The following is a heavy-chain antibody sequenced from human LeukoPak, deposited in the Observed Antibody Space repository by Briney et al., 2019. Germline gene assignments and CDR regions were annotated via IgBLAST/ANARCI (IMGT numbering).Heavy chain of an antibody. J-gene: IGHJ5*02. Sequence: SETLSLTCTVSGGSISSYYWSWIRQPPGKGLEWIGYIYYSGSTNYNPSLKSRVTISVDTSKNQFSLKLSSVTAADTAVYYCARGYNWNDEGGGYNWFDPWGQGTLVTVSS. CDR1: GGSISSYY. CDR2: IYYSGST. CDR3: ARGYNWNDEGGGYNWFDP. D-gene: IGHD1-20*01. V-gene: IGHV4-59*08.